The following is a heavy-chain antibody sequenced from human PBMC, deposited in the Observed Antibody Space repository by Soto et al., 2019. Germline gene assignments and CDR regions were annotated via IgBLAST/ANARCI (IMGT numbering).Heavy chain of an antibody. D-gene: IGHD1-26*01. CDR3: ASIFELGRTYYYGMDV. CDR2: ISGSGGST. CDR1: GFTFSSYA. V-gene: IGHV3-23*01. J-gene: IGHJ6*02. Sequence: PGGSLRLSCAASGFTFSSYAMSWVRQAPGKGLEWVSAISGSGGSTYYADSVKGRFTISRDNSKNTLYLQMNSLRDEDTAVYYCASIFELGRTYYYGMDVWGQGTTVTVSS.